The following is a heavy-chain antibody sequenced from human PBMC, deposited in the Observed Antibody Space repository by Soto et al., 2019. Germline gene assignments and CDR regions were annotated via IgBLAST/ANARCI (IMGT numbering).Heavy chain of an antibody. CDR1: GFTFSSYA. CDR2: ISYDGSNK. V-gene: IGHV3-30-3*01. CDR3: ARAFCDIVYYYYGMDV. J-gene: IGHJ6*02. Sequence: PGGSLRLSCAASGFTFSSYAMHWVRQAPGKGLEWVAVISYDGSNKYYADSVKGRFTISRDNSKNTLYLQMNSLRAEDTAVYYCARAFCDIVYYYYGMDVWGQGTTVTVSS. D-gene: IGHD2-15*01.